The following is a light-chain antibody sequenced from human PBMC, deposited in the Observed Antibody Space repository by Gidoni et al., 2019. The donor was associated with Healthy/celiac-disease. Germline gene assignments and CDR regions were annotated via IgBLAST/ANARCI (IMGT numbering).Light chain of an antibody. J-gene: IGKJ1*01. CDR1: QSVLYSSNNKNY. Sequence: DIVMTQSPDSLAVSLGERATINCKSSQSVLYSSNNKNYLAWYQQKPGQPPKLLIYWASTRESGVPDRCSGSGSGTDFTLTISSLQAEDVAVYYCQQYYSTPTFXXXTKVEIK. CDR2: WAS. V-gene: IGKV4-1*01. CDR3: QQYYSTPT.